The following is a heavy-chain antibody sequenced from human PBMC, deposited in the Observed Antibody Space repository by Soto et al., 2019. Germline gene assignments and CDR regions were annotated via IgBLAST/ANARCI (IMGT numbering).Heavy chain of an antibody. D-gene: IGHD3-9*01. Sequence: SQTLSLTCAISGDSVSSNSAAWNWIRQSPSRGLEWLGRTYYRSKWYNDYAVSVKSRITINPDTSKNQFSLQLNSVTPEDTAVYYCAREEGTGRYFVWLFLTPQYYGMDVWGQGTTVSVSS. CDR3: AREEGTGRYFVWLFLTPQYYGMDV. J-gene: IGHJ6*01. CDR2: TYYRSKWYN. CDR1: GDSVSSNSAA. V-gene: IGHV6-1*01.